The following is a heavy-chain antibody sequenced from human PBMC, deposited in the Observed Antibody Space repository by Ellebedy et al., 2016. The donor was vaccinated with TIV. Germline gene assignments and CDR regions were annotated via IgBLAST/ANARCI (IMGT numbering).Heavy chain of an antibody. CDR1: GFTFSSYA. V-gene: IGHV3-23*01. Sequence: GESLKISCAASGFTFSSYAMSWVRQAPGKGLEWVSVMSNNGDSTYYADSMKGRFTISRDNSKNTLYLQMNSLRAEDTAVYYCAKDYSGLRGLDVWGQGTTVTVSS. D-gene: IGHD5-12*01. J-gene: IGHJ6*02. CDR3: AKDYSGLRGLDV. CDR2: MSNNGDST.